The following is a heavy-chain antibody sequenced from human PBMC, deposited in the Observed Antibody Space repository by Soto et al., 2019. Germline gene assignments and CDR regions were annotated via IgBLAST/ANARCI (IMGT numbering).Heavy chain of an antibody. CDR2: ISSSSSTI. Sequence: EVQLVESGGGLVQPGGSLRLSCAASGFTFSSYSMNWVRQAPGKGLEWVSYISSSSSTIYYADSVKGRFTISRDNAKNSLYLQMNSLRAEDTAVYYCAIYYYDGSGYSADFDYWGQGNLVTVSS. D-gene: IGHD3-22*01. CDR1: GFTFSSYS. V-gene: IGHV3-48*01. J-gene: IGHJ4*02. CDR3: AIYYYDGSGYSADFDY.